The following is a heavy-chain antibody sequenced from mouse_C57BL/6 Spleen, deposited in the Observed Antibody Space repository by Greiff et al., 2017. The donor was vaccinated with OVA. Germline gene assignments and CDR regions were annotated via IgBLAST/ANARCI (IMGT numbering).Heavy chain of an antibody. J-gene: IGHJ4*01. V-gene: IGHV1-69*01. CDR1: GYTFTSYW. CDR2: IDPSDSYT. D-gene: IGHD2-5*01. Sequence: VQLQQPGAELVMPGASVKLSCKASGYTFTSYWMHWVKQRPGQGLEWIGEIDPSDSYTNYNQKFKGKSTLTVDKSSSTAYMQLSSLTSEDSAVYDWARYSNIVHYAMDYGGQGTSVTVSS. CDR3: ARYSNIVHYAMDY.